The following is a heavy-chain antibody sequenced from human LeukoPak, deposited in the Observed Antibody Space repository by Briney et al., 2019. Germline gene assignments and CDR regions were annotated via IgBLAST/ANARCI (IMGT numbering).Heavy chain of an antibody. Sequence: GASVKVSCKASGYTXTSQGLSWVRQAPGQGLEWMGWINTYNGKATYVQKFQGRVTMTTDTSTSTAYVELRSLRSDDTAVYYCASRSGSTPYYIDYWGQGTLVTVSS. CDR1: GYTXTSQG. V-gene: IGHV1-18*01. CDR2: INTYNGKA. D-gene: IGHD6-19*01. CDR3: ASRSGSTPYYIDY. J-gene: IGHJ4*02.